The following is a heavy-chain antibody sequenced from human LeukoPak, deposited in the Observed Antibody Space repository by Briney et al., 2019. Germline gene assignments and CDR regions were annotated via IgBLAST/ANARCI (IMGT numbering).Heavy chain of an antibody. CDR2: IYYSGST. V-gene: IGHV4-59*01. D-gene: IGHD3-16*01. CDR3: ARAVISFGGTVAKGFDC. CDR1: GGSISSYY. J-gene: IGHJ4*02. Sequence: SETLSLTCTVSGGSISSYYWSWIRQPPGKGLEWIGYIYYSGSTDYSPSLKSRATISVDTSMNQFSLSLSSVTAADTAIYYCARAVISFGGTVAKGFDCWGQGTLVTVSS.